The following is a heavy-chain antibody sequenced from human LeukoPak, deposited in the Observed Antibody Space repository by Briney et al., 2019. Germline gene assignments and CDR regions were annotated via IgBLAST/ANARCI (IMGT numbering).Heavy chain of an antibody. CDR3: ATKKYYYGSGPEGY. D-gene: IGHD3-10*01. J-gene: IGHJ4*02. CDR1: GYTFTSYT. V-gene: IGHV1-3*01. CDR2: INAGNGNT. Sequence: GASVKVSCKASGYTFTSYTMHWVRQAPGQRLEWMGWINAGNGNTKFSQKFQGRVTITRDTSASTAYMELSSLRSEDTAVYYCATKKYYYGSGPEGYWGQGTLVTVSS.